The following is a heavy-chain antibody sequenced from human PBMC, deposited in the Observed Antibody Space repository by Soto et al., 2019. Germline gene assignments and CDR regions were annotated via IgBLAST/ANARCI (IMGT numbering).Heavy chain of an antibody. V-gene: IGHV4-30-4*01. CDR3: AREKSYISGPKNFDY. Sequence: SETLSLTCTVSGASISSGDYFWSWIRQSPGKGLEWIGYIYDSGSSYYNPSLQSRVTMSVDTSKNQFSLKLSSVTAADTAVYYCAREKSYISGPKNFDYWGQGTLVTVSS. J-gene: IGHJ4*02. D-gene: IGHD1-26*01. CDR2: IYDSGSS. CDR1: GASISSGDYF.